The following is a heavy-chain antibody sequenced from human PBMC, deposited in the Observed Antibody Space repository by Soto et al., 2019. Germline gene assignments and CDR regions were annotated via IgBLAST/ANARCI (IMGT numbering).Heavy chain of an antibody. CDR1: GDSMTKYY. Sequence: QVQLQESGPGLVKPSETLSLTCTVSGDSMTKYYWCWIRQPAGKGLERIGRIYTSGSTNYNHSLKSRATMSIDTSNNHASLDLKSGTAADTAVYYCARTVGTAYYFDFWGQGALVTVSS. J-gene: IGHJ4*02. V-gene: IGHV4-4*07. D-gene: IGHD1-26*01. CDR2: IYTSGST. CDR3: ARTVGTAYYFDF.